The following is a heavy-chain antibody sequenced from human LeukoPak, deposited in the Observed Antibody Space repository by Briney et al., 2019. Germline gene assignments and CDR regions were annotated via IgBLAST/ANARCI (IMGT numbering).Heavy chain of an antibody. Sequence: GGSLRLSCAASGFTFSSYAMSWVRQAPGKGLEWVSAISGSGGSTYYADSVKGRFTISRDNSKNTLYLQMNSLRAEDTAVYYCARDRLPRDGYNRGAFDIWGQGTMVTVSS. D-gene: IGHD5-24*01. CDR3: ARDRLPRDGYNRGAFDI. CDR1: GFTFSSYA. J-gene: IGHJ3*02. V-gene: IGHV3-23*01. CDR2: ISGSGGST.